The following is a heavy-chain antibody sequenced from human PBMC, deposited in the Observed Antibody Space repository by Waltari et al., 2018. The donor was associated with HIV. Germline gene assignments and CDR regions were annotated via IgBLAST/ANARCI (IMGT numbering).Heavy chain of an antibody. CDR2: INHSGST. V-gene: IGHV4-34*01. J-gene: IGHJ3*02. CDR1: GGSFSGYY. CDR3: ARHAGFEYSSDNAFDI. Sequence: QVQLQQWGAGLLKPSETLSLTCAVYGGSFSGYYWSWIRQPPGQGLEWIGEINHSGSTNYHPPRKSRVTISVDTSKNQFALKLSSVTAADTAVYYCARHAGFEYSSDNAFDIWGQGTMVTVSS. D-gene: IGHD6-6*01.